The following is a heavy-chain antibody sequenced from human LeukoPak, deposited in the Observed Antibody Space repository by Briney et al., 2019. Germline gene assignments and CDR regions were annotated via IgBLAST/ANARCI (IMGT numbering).Heavy chain of an antibody. Sequence: PGGSLGLSCAASGFTFSSYGMHWVRQAPGKGLEWVALIWYDGTNKYYADSVKGRFTISRDNSKNTLYLQMNSLRVEDTAVYYCARTIAAAGTLSFDYWGQGTLVTVSS. D-gene: IGHD6-13*01. J-gene: IGHJ4*02. CDR3: ARTIAAAGTLSFDY. CDR2: IWYDGTNK. CDR1: GFTFSSYG. V-gene: IGHV3-33*01.